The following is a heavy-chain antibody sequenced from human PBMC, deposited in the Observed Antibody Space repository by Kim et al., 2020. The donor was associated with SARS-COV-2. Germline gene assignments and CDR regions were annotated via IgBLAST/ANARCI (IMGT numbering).Heavy chain of an antibody. Sequence: SQTLSLTCTVSGGSISSHYWSWIRQPPGKGLEWIGYIFYSGKTNYNPSLKSRVTISVDMSKNHFSLKLSSVIAADTAVYFCARVGGVVPAAYNWFDPWGQGQLVTVSS. J-gene: IGHJ5*02. CDR2: IFYSGKT. V-gene: IGHV4-59*11. D-gene: IGHD2-2*01. CDR1: GGSISSHY. CDR3: ARVGGVVPAAYNWFDP.